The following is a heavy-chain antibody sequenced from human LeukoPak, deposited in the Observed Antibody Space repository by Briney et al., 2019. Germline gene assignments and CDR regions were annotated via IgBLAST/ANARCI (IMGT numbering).Heavy chain of an antibody. CDR3: ARAVECIAVAGICNDY. D-gene: IGHD6-13*01. V-gene: IGHV1-46*01. J-gene: IGHJ4*02. Sequence: ASVKVSCKASGYTFTSYYMHWVRQAPGQGLEWMGIINPSGGSTSYAQKFQGRVTMTRDTSTSTVYMELSSLRSEDTAVYYCARAVECIAVAGICNDYWGQGTLVTVSS. CDR2: INPSGGST. CDR1: GYTFTSYY.